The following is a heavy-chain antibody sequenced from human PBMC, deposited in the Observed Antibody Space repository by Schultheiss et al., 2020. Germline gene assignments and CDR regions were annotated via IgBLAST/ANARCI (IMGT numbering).Heavy chain of an antibody. CDR2: IYYSGST. Sequence: SQTLSLTCAVSGGSISSSYYWSWIRQPPGKGLEWIGSIYYSGSTYYNPSLKSRVTISVDTSKNQFSLKLSSVTAADTAVYYCAREFSTYYDFWSGNRGGWFDPWGQGTLVTVSS. V-gene: IGHV4-39*07. CDR1: GGSISSSYY. J-gene: IGHJ5*02. D-gene: IGHD3-3*01. CDR3: AREFSTYYDFWSGNRGGWFDP.